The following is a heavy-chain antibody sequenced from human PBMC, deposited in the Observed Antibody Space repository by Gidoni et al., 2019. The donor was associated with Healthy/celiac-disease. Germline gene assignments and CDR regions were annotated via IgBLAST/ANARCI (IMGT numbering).Heavy chain of an antibody. D-gene: IGHD6-19*01. V-gene: IGHV3-30*18. J-gene: IGHJ4*02. CDR1: GFTFSSYG. CDR2: ISYDGSNK. Sequence: QVQLVEPGGGVVQPGRSLRLSCAAPGFTFSSYGMHWVRQAPGKGLEWVAVISYDGSNKCYADSVKGRFTIARDNSKNTLYLQMNSLRAEDTAVYYCAKVAGTSPDYFDYWGQRTLVTVSS. CDR3: AKVAGTSPDYFDY.